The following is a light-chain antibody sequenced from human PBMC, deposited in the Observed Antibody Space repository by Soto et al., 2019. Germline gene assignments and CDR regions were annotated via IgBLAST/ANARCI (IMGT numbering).Light chain of an antibody. CDR3: QSYDSSLSGYVV. CDR2: GNS. CDR1: SSNSGAGYD. Sequence: QAVVTQPPSVSGAPGQRVTSSCTGSSSNSGAGYDVHWYQQLPGTAPKLLIYGNSNRPSGVPDRFSGSKSGTSASLAITGLQAEDEADYYCQSYDSSLSGYVVFGGGTKLTVL. V-gene: IGLV1-40*01. J-gene: IGLJ2*01.